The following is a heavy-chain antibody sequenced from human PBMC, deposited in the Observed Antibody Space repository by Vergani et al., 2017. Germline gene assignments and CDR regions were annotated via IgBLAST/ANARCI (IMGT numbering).Heavy chain of an antibody. CDR2: MYWNDDQ. Sequence: QISLKESGPTLVKPTQTLSLTSTFSRFSPNTRGVCVAWIRQPPGNALDWLALMYWNDDQHYSPSLNNRVTITKDTSKNQVVLTMTNMDSVDTGTYYCVYRETEGGTTGCFSPFYCYYYMGGWGKGTTVTVSS. V-gene: IGHV2-5*04. CDR1: RFSPNTRGVC. J-gene: IGHJ6*03. D-gene: IGHD1-7*01. CDR3: VYRETEGGTTGCFSPFYCYYYMGG.